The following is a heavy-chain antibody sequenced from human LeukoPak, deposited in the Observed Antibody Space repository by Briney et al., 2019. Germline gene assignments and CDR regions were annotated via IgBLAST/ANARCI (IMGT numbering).Heavy chain of an antibody. V-gene: IGHV3-30*04. CDR3: ARDVDTSTLGSFHI. D-gene: IGHD5-18*01. CDR1: GFTFSSYS. J-gene: IGHJ3*02. Sequence: PGGSLRLSCAASGFTFSSYSIHWVRQAPGKGLEWVALISYDGRLKYYTDTVKGRFTISRDNSKNTLYLQMNSLRAEDTALYYCARDVDTSTLGSFHIWGQGTMVTVSS. CDR2: ISYDGRLK.